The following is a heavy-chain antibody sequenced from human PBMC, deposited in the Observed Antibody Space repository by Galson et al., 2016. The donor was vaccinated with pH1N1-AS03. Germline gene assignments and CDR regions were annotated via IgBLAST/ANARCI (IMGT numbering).Heavy chain of an antibody. J-gene: IGHJ4*02. CDR1: GYTFTNYA. V-gene: IGHV1-18*01. Sequence: SVKVSCKASGYTFTNYALNWVRQAPGQGLEWMGWISGDNGNTNYAQKFQGRVTMTTDTSTSTAYMELRSLRSDDTAVFYCARDLGGGIIKEAYWGQGTLVTVSS. D-gene: IGHD3-10*01. CDR3: ARDLGGGIIKEAY. CDR2: ISGDNGNT.